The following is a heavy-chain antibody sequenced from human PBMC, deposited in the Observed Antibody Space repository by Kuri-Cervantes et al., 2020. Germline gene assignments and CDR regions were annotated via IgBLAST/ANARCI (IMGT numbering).Heavy chain of an antibody. CDR2: INHSGST. J-gene: IGHJ1*01. CDR3: ARHNSGWYGYFQH. CDR1: GGSFSGYY. Sequence: SETLSLTCAVYGGSFSGYYWTWIRQSPGKGLEWIGEINHSGSTNYNPSLKSRVFISVDTSKNQFSLKLSSVTAADTAVYYCARHNSGWYGYFQHWGQGTLVTVSS. V-gene: IGHV4-34*01. D-gene: IGHD6-19*01.